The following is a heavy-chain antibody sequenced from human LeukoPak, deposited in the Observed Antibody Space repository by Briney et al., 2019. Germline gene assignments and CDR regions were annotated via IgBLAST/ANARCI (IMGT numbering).Heavy chain of an antibody. CDR2: ISWNSGSI. CDR3: AKGRLGELSLSDFDY. J-gene: IGHJ4*02. CDR1: GFTFDDYA. Sequence: PGGSLRLSCAASGFTFDDYAMHWVRQAPGKGLEWVSGISWNSGSIGYADSVKGRFTISRDNAKNSLYLQMNSLRAEDTALYYCAKGRLGELSLSDFDYWGQGTLVTVSS. D-gene: IGHD3-16*02. V-gene: IGHV3-9*01.